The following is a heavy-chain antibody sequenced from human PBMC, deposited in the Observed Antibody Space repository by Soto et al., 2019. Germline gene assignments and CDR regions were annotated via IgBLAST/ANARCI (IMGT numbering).Heavy chain of an antibody. CDR2: IIPILGIA. V-gene: IGHV1-69*02. D-gene: IGHD3-16*01. CDR3: ARGGGNYYYYMDV. Sequence: GASVKVSCKASGGTFSSYTISWVRQAPGQGLEWMGRIIPILGIANYAQKFQGRVTIAADKSTGTAYMELSSLRSEDTAVYYCARGGGNYYYYMDVWGKGTTVTVSS. CDR1: GGTFSSYT. J-gene: IGHJ6*03.